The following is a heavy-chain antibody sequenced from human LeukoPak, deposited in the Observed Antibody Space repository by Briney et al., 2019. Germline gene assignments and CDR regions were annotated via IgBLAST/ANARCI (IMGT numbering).Heavy chain of an antibody. V-gene: IGHV3-33*01. CDR1: GFTFSSYG. CDR3: ARDQNYYGLDV. CDR2: IWYDGSNK. J-gene: IGHJ6*02. Sequence: PGRSLRLSCAASGFTFSSYGMHWVRQAPGKGLEWVALIWYDGSNKYYADSVKGRFTISRDNSKNTLYLQMNTLRAEDTAVYYCARDQNYYGLDVWGQGTTVTVSS.